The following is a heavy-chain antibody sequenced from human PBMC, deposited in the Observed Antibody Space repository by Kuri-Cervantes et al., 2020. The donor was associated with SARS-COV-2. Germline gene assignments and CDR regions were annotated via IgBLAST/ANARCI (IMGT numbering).Heavy chain of an antibody. D-gene: IGHD3-9*01. CDR1: GGSISSGSYY. J-gene: IGHJ6*03. CDR2: IYTSGST. CDR3: AREGGEEGSDYDILTGYLGAAYYYYYMDV. Sequence: SETLSLTCTVSGGSISSGSYYWSWSRQPAGKGLEWIGYIYTSGSTNYNPSLKSRVTISVDTSKNQFSLKLSSVTAADTAVYYCAREGGEEGSDYDILTGYLGAAYYYYYMDVWGKGTTVTVSS. V-gene: IGHV4-61*09.